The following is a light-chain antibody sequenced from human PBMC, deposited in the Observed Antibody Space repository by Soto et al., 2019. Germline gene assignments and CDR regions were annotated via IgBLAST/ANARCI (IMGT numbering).Light chain of an antibody. Sequence: DIQMTQSPSSLSASVGDIVTITRRASQSISGYLNWYQQKPGRAPKLLIYAASTLQSGVPSRFSGSGSGTDFTLTISSLQPEDFAAYFCQQSYTTPWTFGQGTKVDIK. V-gene: IGKV1-39*01. CDR1: QSISGY. CDR3: QQSYTTPWT. J-gene: IGKJ1*01. CDR2: AAS.